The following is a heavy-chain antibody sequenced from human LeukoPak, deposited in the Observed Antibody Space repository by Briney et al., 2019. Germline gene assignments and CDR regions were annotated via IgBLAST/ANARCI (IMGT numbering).Heavy chain of an antibody. CDR1: GYSFSNYW. D-gene: IGHD3-16*02. CDR3: ARKSGSYRE. CDR2: IYPGDSDA. V-gene: IGHV5-51*01. J-gene: IGHJ4*02. Sequence: GESLKISCKTSGYSFSNYWIAWVRQMPGKGLEWMGIIYPGDSDARYSPSFQGQVTISVDKSISTAYLQWNSLKASDTAMYYCARKSGSYREWGQGTLVTVSS.